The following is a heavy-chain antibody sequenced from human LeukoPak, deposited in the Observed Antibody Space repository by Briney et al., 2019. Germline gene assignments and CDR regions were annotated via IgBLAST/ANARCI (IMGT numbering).Heavy chain of an antibody. J-gene: IGHJ5*02. D-gene: IGHD3-10*01. Sequence: GESLKISCKGSGYTFTSYWIGWVRQMPGKGLDWMGIIYPGDSDTRYSPSFQGQVTISADKSISTAYRKWSSLKASDTAMYYCARQEVVQGVIHHWGQGTLVTVSS. CDR2: IYPGDSDT. CDR1: GYTFTSYW. V-gene: IGHV5-51*01. CDR3: ARQEVVQGVIHH.